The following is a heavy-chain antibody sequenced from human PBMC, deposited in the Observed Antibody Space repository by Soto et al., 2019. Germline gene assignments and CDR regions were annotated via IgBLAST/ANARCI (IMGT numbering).Heavy chain of an antibody. J-gene: IGHJ6*02. CDR3: VRQGIDYLHGLVDV. CDR1: SGPDRSHN. CDR2: VYYTGDT. V-gene: IGHV4-59*08. D-gene: IGHD4-17*01. Sequence: QVQLQQSGPRLVKPSETLSLTCTLSSGPDRSHNWGWIRQPPGRGLEWIGYVYYTGDTAYNPSLRGRVTISADTSTNDISLTLNSVTAADTAVYYCVRQGIDYLHGLVDVWGQGTTVSVSS.